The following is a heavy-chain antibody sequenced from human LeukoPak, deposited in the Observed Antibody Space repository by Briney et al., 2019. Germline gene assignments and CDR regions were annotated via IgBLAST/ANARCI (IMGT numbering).Heavy chain of an antibody. CDR2: INHSGST. J-gene: IGHJ4*02. V-gene: IGHV4-34*01. CDR1: GGSFSGYY. D-gene: IGHD5-12*01. CDR3: ARWALAQDY. Sequence: PSETLSLTCAVYGGSFSGYYWSWIRQPPGKGLEWIGEINHSGSTNYNPSLKSRVTISVDTSKNQFSLKLSSVTAADTAVYYCARWALAQDYWGQGTLVTVSS.